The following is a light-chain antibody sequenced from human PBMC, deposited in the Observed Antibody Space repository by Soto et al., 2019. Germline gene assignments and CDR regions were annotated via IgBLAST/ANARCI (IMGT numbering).Light chain of an antibody. Sequence: QSVLTQPSSVSGTPGQKVTISCSGGASNIRREYVAWYQQVAGTAPKLIIYRDVQRPSGVPDRFSGSKSGTSASRIISGLRPEDEAQYYCASWDVGQGVLGGGTKLTVL. J-gene: IGLJ3*02. CDR3: ASWDVGQGV. CDR1: ASNIRREY. CDR2: RDV. V-gene: IGLV1-47*01.